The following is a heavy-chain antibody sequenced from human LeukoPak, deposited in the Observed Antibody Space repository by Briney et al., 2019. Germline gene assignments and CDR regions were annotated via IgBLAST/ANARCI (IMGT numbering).Heavy chain of an antibody. D-gene: IGHD3-22*01. CDR2: IRYDGSNK. V-gene: IGHV3-30*02. J-gene: IGHJ4*02. Sequence: VGSLRLSCAASGFTFSNYGMLWVRQAPGKGLEWVAFIRYDGSNKYYVDSVKGRFTISRDNSKNTLYLQMNSLRAEDTAVYYCAKEIDTSGYSPFDYWGQGTLVTVSS. CDR1: GFTFSNYG. CDR3: AKEIDTSGYSPFDY.